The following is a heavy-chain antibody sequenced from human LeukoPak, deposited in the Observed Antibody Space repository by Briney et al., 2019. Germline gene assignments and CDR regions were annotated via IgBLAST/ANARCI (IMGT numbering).Heavy chain of an antibody. V-gene: IGHV5-51*01. J-gene: IGHJ4*02. CDR2: IYPGDSDT. Sequence: GESLKISCKGSGYSFTSYWIGWVRQMPGKGLEWMGIIYPGDSDTRYSPSFQGQVTISADKSISTAYPQWSSLKASDAAMYYCARYPSTPSTTPLDYWGQGTLVTVSS. CDR1: GYSFTSYW. D-gene: IGHD2-2*01. CDR3: ARYPSTPSTTPLDY.